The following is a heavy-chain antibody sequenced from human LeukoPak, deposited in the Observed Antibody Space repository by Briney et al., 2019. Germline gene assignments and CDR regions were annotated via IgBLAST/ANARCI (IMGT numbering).Heavy chain of an antibody. J-gene: IGHJ4*02. V-gene: IGHV4-38-2*02. D-gene: IGHD3-10*01. CDR1: GYSISSGYY. Sequence: PSETLSLTCTVSGYSISSGYYWGWIRPPPGKGLEWIGSIYHSVSTYYNPSLKSRVTISVDTSKNQFSLKLSSVTAADTAVYYCARTRYYYNSRSYGAPYYFDYWGQGTLVTVSS. CDR3: ARTRYYYNSRSYGAPYYFDY. CDR2: IYHSVST.